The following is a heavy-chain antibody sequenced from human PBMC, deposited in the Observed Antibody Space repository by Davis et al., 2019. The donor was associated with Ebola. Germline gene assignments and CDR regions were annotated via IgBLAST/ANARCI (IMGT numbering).Heavy chain of an antibody. Sequence: MPSETLSLTCAVYGGSLSGHYWSWIRQPPGKGLEWIGEINHSGSTNYNPSLKSRVTISVDTSKNQFSLKLSSVTAADTAVYYCARVVLWFGEPLGYYFDYWGQGTLVTVSS. CDR1: GGSLSGHY. V-gene: IGHV4-34*01. D-gene: IGHD3-10*01. CDR3: ARVVLWFGEPLGYYFDY. CDR2: INHSGST. J-gene: IGHJ4*02.